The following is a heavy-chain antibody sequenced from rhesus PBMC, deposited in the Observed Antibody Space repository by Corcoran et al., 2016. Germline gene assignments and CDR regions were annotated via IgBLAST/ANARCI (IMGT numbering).Heavy chain of an antibody. V-gene: IGHV3S18*01. Sequence: EVQLVESGGGLAKPGGSLRLSCAASGFSFSAYYMYWVRQAPGKGLGWVSGLRSTGGRTYYADYVKGRLTISRENDKNTLYLQMDSLRAEDTAVYYCARPYGSSRNSGGYWGQGVLVTVSS. CDR1: GFSFSAYY. D-gene: IGHD4-29*01. CDR2: LRSTGGRT. J-gene: IGHJ4*01. CDR3: ARPYGSSRNSGGY.